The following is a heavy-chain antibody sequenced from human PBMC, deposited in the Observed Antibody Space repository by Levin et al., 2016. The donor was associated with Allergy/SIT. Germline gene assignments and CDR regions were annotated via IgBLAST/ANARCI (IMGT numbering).Heavy chain of an antibody. Sequence: GGSLRLSCAASGFTFSNYWMSWVRQAPGKGLEWVANINQDGSEKYYVDSVKGRFTISRDNAKNSLYLQMSSLRADDTAVYYCARGGTTVTTSFADYWGQGTLVTVSS. CDR3: ARGGTTVTTSFADY. D-gene: IGHD4-17*01. CDR1: GFTFSNYW. CDR2: INQDGSEK. J-gene: IGHJ4*02. V-gene: IGHV3-7*01.